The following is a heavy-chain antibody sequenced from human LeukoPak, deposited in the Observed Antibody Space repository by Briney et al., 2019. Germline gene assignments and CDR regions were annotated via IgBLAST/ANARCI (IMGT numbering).Heavy chain of an antibody. D-gene: IGHD5-24*01. Sequence: GGSLRLSCAASRFTFSSYSMHWVRQAPGKGLEWVSYISSSSGTIYYADSVKGRFTISRDNAKNSLYLQMNSLRDEDTAVYYCARAAYNAADYWGQGTLVTVSS. CDR1: RFTFSSYS. V-gene: IGHV3-48*02. CDR3: ARAAYNAADY. J-gene: IGHJ4*02. CDR2: ISSSSGTI.